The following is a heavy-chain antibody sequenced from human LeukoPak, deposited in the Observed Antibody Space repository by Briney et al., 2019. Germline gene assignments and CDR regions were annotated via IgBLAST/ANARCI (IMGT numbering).Heavy chain of an antibody. CDR1: GFTFSSYG. V-gene: IGHV3-30*02. CDR3: AKDHRGPYPLPYYFDY. Sequence: AGGSLRLSCAASGFTFSSYGMHWVRQAPGKGLEWVAVIRYDGSNKYYADSVKGRFTISRDNSKNTLYLQMNSLRAEDTAVYYCAKDHRGPYPLPYYFDYWGQGTLVTVSS. J-gene: IGHJ4*02. D-gene: IGHD3-10*01. CDR2: IRYDGSNK.